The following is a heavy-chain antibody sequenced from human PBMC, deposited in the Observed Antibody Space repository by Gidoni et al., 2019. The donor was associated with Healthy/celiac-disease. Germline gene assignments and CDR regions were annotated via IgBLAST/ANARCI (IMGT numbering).Heavy chain of an antibody. CDR3: ARPGAQLVFSFDI. J-gene: IGHJ3*02. Sequence: QVQLVESGGGVVKPGRSLRPSCAAYGVTFSSYGMHWVRQAPGKGLEWVAVIWYDGSNKYYADSVKGRFTISRDNSKNTLYLQMNSLRAEDTAVYYCARPGAQLVFSFDIWGQGTMVTVSS. V-gene: IGHV3-33*01. CDR2: IWYDGSNK. D-gene: IGHD6-6*01. CDR1: GVTFSSYG.